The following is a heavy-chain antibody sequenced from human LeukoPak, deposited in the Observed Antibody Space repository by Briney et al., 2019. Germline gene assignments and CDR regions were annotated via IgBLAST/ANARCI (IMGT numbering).Heavy chain of an antibody. CDR1: GGSFSGYY. D-gene: IGHD3-22*01. CDR2: INHSGST. Sequence: SETLSLTCAVYGGSFSGYYWSWLRQPPGKGLEWIGEINHSGSTNYNPSLKSRVTISVDTSKNQFSLKLSSVTAADTAVYYCARVRNYYDSSGYYYWGQGTLVTVSS. J-gene: IGHJ4*02. CDR3: ARVRNYYDSSGYYY. V-gene: IGHV4-34*01.